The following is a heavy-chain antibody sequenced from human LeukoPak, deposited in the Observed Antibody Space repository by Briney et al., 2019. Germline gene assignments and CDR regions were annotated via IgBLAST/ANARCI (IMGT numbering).Heavy chain of an antibody. CDR3: ARFSQYYDSPTHYLDY. CDR2: IHYTWST. D-gene: IGHD3-16*01. J-gene: IGHJ4*02. CDR1: GGSINNYY. Sequence: SETLSLTCTVSGGSINNYYWSWVRQPPGAGLEWLAYIHYTWSTNYNPSLKTRLTKSLDPSNNQFSLSPNSPTAADTAVYYCARFSQYYDSPTHYLDYWGQGILVTVSS. V-gene: IGHV4-59*08.